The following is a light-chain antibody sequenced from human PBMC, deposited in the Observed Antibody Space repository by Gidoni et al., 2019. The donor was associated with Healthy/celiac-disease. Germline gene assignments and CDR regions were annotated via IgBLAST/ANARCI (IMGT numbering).Light chain of an antibody. CDR1: SSDVGGYNY. CDR2: DVS. V-gene: IGLV2-14*04. J-gene: IGLJ2*01. CDR3: SSDTSSSPSVV. Sequence: PGQSITISCTGTSSDVGGYNYVSWYQQHPGKAPKLMIYDVSNRPSGVSNRFSGSKSGNTASLTISGLQAEEEADYYCSSDTSSSPSVVFGGGTKLTVL.